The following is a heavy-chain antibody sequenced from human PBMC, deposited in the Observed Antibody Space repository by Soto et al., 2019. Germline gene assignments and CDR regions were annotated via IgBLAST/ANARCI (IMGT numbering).Heavy chain of an antibody. CDR2: INHSGST. Sequence: PSETLSLTCAVYGGSFSGYYWSWIRQPPGKGLEWIGEINHSGSTNYNPSLKSRVTISVDTSKNQFSLKLSSVTAADTAVYYCARWAGGCSSTSRYTHGIDSWGQGTLVTVSS. CDR3: ARWAGGCSSTSRYTHGIDS. D-gene: IGHD2-2*02. CDR1: GGSFSGYY. J-gene: IGHJ4*02. V-gene: IGHV4-34*01.